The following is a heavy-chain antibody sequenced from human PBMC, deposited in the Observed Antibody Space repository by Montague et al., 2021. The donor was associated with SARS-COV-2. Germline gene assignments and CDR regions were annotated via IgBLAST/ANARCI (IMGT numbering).Heavy chain of an antibody. CDR3: ARARFDSNPYYYYGMDV. CDR1: GFTFSSYA. Sequence: SLRLSCAASGFTFSSYAMHWVRQAPGKGLEWVAVISYDGSNKYYADSVKGRFTISRDNSKNTLYLQINSLGAEDTAVYYCARARFDSNPYYYYGMDVWGQGTTVTVSS. J-gene: IGHJ6*02. V-gene: IGHV3-30-3*01. CDR2: ISYDGSNK. D-gene: IGHD4-11*01.